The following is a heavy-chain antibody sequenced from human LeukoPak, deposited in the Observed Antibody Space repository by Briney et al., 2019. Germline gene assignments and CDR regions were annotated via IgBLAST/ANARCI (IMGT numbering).Heavy chain of an antibody. CDR2: IYYSGST. CDR3: ARKWDSGSYRYNWFDP. J-gene: IGHJ5*02. CDR1: GGSISSYY. V-gene: IGHV4-59*01. Sequence: PSETLSLTCTVSGGSISSYYWSWIRQPPGKGLEWIGYIYYSGSTNYNPSLKSRVTISVDTSKNQFSLKLSSVTAADTAVYYCARKWDSGSYRYNWFDPWGQGTLVTVSS. D-gene: IGHD1-26*01.